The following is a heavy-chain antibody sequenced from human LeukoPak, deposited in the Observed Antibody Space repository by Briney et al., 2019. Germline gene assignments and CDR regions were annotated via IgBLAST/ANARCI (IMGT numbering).Heavy chain of an antibody. CDR2: ISDTGGRT. V-gene: IGHV3-23*01. CDR1: GITLSIYG. Sequence: GGSLRLSCAVSGITLSIYGMTWVRQAPGKGLEWVAGISDTGGRTNYADSVKGRFTIFRDNPKNTLYLQMNSLRAEDTAVYFCAKRGVVIRVILVGFHKEAYYFDSWGQGALVTVSS. CDR3: AKRGVVIRVILVGFHKEAYYFDS. J-gene: IGHJ4*02. D-gene: IGHD3-22*01.